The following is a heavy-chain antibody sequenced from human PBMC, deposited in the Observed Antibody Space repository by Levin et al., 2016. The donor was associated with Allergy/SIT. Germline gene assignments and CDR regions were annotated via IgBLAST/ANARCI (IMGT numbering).Heavy chain of an antibody. D-gene: IGHD1-1*01. V-gene: IGHV3-21*01. Sequence: WIRQPPGKGLQWVSSISTSSNYIYYADSVKGRFTVSRDNAKNSLYLQMNSLRAEDTAVYYCATVTTRGVDYWGQGTLVPSPQ. CDR3: ATVTTRGVDY. J-gene: IGHJ4*02. CDR2: ISTSSNYI.